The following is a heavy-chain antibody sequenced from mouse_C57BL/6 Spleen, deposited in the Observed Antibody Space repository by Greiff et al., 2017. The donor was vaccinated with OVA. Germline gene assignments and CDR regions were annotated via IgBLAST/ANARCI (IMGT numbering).Heavy chain of an antibody. CDR3: AGGYGSSYGYFDV. CDR2: IYIGNGYT. CDR1: GYTFTSYG. D-gene: IGHD1-1*01. Sequence: EVQLQQSGAELVRPGSSVKLSCKTSGYTFTSYGINWVKQRPGQGLEWIGYIYIGNGYTEYNEKFKGKATLTSDTSSSTASMQLSSLTSEDSAIYYCAGGYGSSYGYFDVWGTGTTVTVSS. J-gene: IGHJ1*03. V-gene: IGHV1-58*01.